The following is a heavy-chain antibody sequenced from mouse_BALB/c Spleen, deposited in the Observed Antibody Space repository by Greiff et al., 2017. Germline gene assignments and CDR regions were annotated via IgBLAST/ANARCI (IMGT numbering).Heavy chain of an antibody. CDR3: ARIFTTVVPYAMDY. D-gene: IGHD1-1*01. CDR1: GYSFTSYY. Sequence: QVQLQQSGPELVKPGASVKISCKASGYSFTSYYIHWVKQRPGQGLEWIGWIFPGSGNTKYNEKFKGKATLTADTSSSTAYMQLSSLTSEDSAVYFCARIFTTVVPYAMDYWGQGTSVTVSS. V-gene: IGHV1-66*01. CDR2: IFPGSGNT. J-gene: IGHJ4*01.